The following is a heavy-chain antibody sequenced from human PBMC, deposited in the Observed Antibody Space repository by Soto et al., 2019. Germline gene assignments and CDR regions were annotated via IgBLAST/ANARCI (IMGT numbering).Heavy chain of an antibody. V-gene: IGHV3-7*01. CDR3: ARDLGTALVGFDYGMDV. J-gene: IGHJ6*02. D-gene: IGHD5-18*01. CDR1: GFTFSNYW. CDR2: IKKDGSDK. Sequence: GSLRLSCAASGFTFSNYWMSWVRQAPGKGLEWVANIKKDGSDKNYVDSVEGRFSIFRDNAKNSLYLQMYGLRAEDTAVYYCARDLGTALVGFDYGMDVWRQGTTVTVSS.